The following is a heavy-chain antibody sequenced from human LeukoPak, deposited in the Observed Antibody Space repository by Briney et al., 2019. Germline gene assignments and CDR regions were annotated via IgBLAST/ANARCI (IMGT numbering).Heavy chain of an antibody. CDR3: ARGRYCSSTSCYPYYYYCMDV. V-gene: IGHV4-30-4*01. CDR1: GGSISSGDYY. Sequence: SQTLSLTCTVSGGSISSGDYYWSWIRQPPGKGLEWIGYIYYSGSTYYNPSLKSRVTISVDTSKNQFSLKLSSVTAADTAVYYCARGRYCSSTSCYPYYYYCMDVWGKGTTVTVSS. J-gene: IGHJ6*04. D-gene: IGHD2-2*01. CDR2: IYYSGST.